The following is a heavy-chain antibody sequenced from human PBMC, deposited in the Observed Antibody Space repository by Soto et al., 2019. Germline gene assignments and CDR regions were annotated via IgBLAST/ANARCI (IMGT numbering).Heavy chain of an antibody. CDR2: INTGNGHT. CDR1: GYTFTAYG. V-gene: IGHV1-3*04. D-gene: IGHD3-3*01. J-gene: IGHJ5*02. Sequence: ASVKVSCKASGYTFTAYGIHWVRQAPGQRLEWMGWINTGNGHTKYSLKFQGRVTITRDTSARTAYMELNSLRSEDTAVYYCASRGYDFWSGLDPWGQGTLVTVSS. CDR3: ASRGYDFWSGLDP.